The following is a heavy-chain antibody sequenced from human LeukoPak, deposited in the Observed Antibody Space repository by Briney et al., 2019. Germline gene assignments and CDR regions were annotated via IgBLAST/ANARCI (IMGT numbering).Heavy chain of an antibody. D-gene: IGHD4-17*01. J-gene: IGHJ5*02. CDR3: ARETMTTVISWFEP. Sequence: GASVKVSCKASGYTFTGYYIHWGRQAPGQGLEWMGWINPNSGGTNYAQKFQGRVTMTRDTSISTAYMELSRLRSDDTAVYYCARETMTTVISWFEPWGQGTLVTVSS. V-gene: IGHV1-2*02. CDR2: INPNSGGT. CDR1: GYTFTGYY.